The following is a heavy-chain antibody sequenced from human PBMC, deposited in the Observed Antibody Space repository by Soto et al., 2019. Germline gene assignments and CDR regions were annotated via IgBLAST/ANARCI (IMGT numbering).Heavy chain of an antibody. J-gene: IGHJ3*02. CDR1: GFTFSSYS. CDR3: ARAADYDFWSGYSTYDAFDI. Sequence: GGSLRLSCAASGFTFSSYSMNWVRQAPGKGLEWVSSISSSSSYIYYADSVKGRFTISRDNAKNSLYLQMNSLRAEDTAVYYCARAADYDFWSGYSTYDAFDIWGQGTMVTVSS. D-gene: IGHD3-3*01. CDR2: ISSSSSYI. V-gene: IGHV3-21*01.